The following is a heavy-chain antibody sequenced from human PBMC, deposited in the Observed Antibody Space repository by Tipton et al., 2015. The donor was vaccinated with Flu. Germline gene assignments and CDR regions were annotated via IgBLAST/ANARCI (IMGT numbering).Heavy chain of an antibody. D-gene: IGHD3-3*01. J-gene: IGHJ6*02. CDR1: GFSFNSYT. CDR3: ARDHPPSITVLGEITDYFGMDV. V-gene: IGHV3-48*04. Sequence: SLRLSCAGSGFSFNSYTINWVRQAPGKGLEWISHISSSGSTINYADSVKGRFTISRDNAKNSLYLQMNSLRAEDTAVYYCARDHPPSITVLGEITDYFGMDVWGQGTTVTVSS. CDR2: ISSSGSTI.